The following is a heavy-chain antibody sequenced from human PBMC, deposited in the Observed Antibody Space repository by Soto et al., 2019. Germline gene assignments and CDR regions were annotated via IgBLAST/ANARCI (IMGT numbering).Heavy chain of an antibody. CDR3: ARVGYCTNGVCYPPPYYYGMDV. Sequence: ASVKVSCKASGYTFTSYDINWVRQATGQGLEWMGWMNPNSGNTGYAQKFQGRVTMTRDTSISTAYMELSRLRSDDTAVYYCARVGYCTNGVCYPPPYYYGMDVWGQGTTVTVSS. CDR1: GYTFTSYD. CDR2: MNPNSGNT. V-gene: IGHV1-8*01. J-gene: IGHJ6*02. D-gene: IGHD2-8*01.